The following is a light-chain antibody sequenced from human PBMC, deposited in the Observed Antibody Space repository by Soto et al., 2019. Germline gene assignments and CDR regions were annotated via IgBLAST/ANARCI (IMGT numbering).Light chain of an antibody. CDR3: QQYYSSPWT. CDR2: WAS. J-gene: IGKJ1*01. Sequence: DIVMTQSPDSLAVSLGERATLNCKSSQSILFSSNSKNYLAWYQQKPGQPPKLLIYWASTRESGVPDRFSGSGSGTDFTLTISSLQADDVAIYYCQQYYSSPWTFGQGTKVEIK. CDR1: QSILFSSNSKNY. V-gene: IGKV4-1*01.